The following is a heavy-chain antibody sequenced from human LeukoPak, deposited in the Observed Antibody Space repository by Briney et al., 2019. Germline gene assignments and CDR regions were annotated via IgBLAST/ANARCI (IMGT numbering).Heavy chain of an antibody. CDR1: GFNVNSYY. Sequence: PGGSLRLSCAASGFNVNSYYMSWVRQAPGRGLEWVSALSSGDNTHYADSVNGRFTISRDNSKNTLYLQLNSLRAEDMAVYYCARRYCSTCPTGHGLDLWGQGTMVTVSS. J-gene: IGHJ3*01. V-gene: IGHV3-53*01. CDR2: LSSGDNT. D-gene: IGHD2-2*01. CDR3: ARRYCSTCPTGHGLDL.